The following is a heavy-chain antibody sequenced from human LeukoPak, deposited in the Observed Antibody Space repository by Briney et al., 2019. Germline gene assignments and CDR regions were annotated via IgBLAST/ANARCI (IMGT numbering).Heavy chain of an antibody. CDR1: GFSFTDYP. V-gene: IGHV3-48*02. CDR2: IRTTAEGAKYA. CDR3: ATDQRYAFDY. D-gene: IGHD3-9*01. Sequence: GGSLRLSCATSGFSFTDYPTNWVRQAPGKGLEWISNIRTTAEGAKYAYYADSVKGRVTISRDDGKNTLYLHMNSLRDDDTAVYYCATDQRYAFDYWGQGILVTVSS. J-gene: IGHJ4*02.